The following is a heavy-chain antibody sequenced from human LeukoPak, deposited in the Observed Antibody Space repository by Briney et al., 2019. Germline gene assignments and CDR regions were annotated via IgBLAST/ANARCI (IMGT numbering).Heavy chain of an antibody. CDR1: GFTFSSYG. Sequence: GGSLRLSCAASGFTFSSYGMHWVRQAPGKGLEWVAFIRYDGSNKYYADSVKGRFTISRDNSKNTLYLQMNSLRAEDTAVYYCARDRGCSSTSCYALYYYYYYMDVWGKGTTVTVSS. D-gene: IGHD2-2*01. CDR2: IRYDGSNK. J-gene: IGHJ6*03. CDR3: ARDRGCSSTSCYALYYYYYYMDV. V-gene: IGHV3-30*02.